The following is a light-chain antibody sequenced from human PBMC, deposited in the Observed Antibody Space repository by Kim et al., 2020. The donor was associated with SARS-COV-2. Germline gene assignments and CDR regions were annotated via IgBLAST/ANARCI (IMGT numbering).Light chain of an antibody. Sequence: LSPGGRATLSCWASQRVGRGVAWYQQRPGQAPRLLIYGSSTRAAGISDRFSGGGSGTEFTLTINRLQSEDFAVYYCQQYVDWPPAFGGGTKLEI. CDR2: GSS. J-gene: IGKJ4*01. CDR3: QQYVDWPPA. CDR1: QRVGRG. V-gene: IGKV3-15*01.